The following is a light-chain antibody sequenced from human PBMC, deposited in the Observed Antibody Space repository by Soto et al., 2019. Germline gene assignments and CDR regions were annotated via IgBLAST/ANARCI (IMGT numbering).Light chain of an antibody. CDR3: GTWDFSLRGYA. V-gene: IGLV1-51*01. CDR2: QNN. J-gene: IGLJ1*01. Sequence: QSVLTQPPSVSAAPGQRVTTSCSGSGSNIGSSYVSWYQQLPGSAPKVLIYQNNKRPSEIPDRFSGSKSGASATLDISGLQTGDEADYYCGTWDFSLRGYAFGAGTKVTVL. CDR1: GSNIGSSY.